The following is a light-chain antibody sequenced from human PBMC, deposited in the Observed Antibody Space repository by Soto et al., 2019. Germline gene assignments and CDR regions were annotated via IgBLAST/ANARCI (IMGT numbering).Light chain of an antibody. V-gene: IGKV4-1*01. CDR3: QQYFTTPIT. J-gene: IGKJ5*01. CDR1: QNFLYNSNSKNY. Sequence: DSLMTHSPDSLSVSLGGRATINCKSSQNFLYNSNSKNYLAWYQQKPGQPPKLLIYWASTRESGVPDRFSGSGSGTDFTLSISSLQAEDVAVYYCQQYFTTPITFGQGTRLEI. CDR2: WAS.